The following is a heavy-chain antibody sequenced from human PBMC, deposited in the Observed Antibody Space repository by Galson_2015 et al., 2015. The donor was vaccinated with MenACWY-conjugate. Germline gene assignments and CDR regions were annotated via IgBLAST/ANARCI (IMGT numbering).Heavy chain of an antibody. J-gene: IGHJ4*02. D-gene: IGHD2-21*01. V-gene: IGHV3-53*01. CDR2: LYDDGTS. CDR1: GFSVTSHF. Sequence: SLRLSCAASGFSVTSHFMGWVRQAPGKGLEWVALLYDDGTSRYADSVKGRFTISRDTLRNSLSLQMHGLRAEDTAMYFCGKIVRHPVGPYFDSWGQGTLVLVSS. CDR3: GKIVRHPVGPYFDS.